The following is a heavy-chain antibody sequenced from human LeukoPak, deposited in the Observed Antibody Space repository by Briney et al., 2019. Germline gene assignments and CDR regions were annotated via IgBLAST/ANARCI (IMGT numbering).Heavy chain of an antibody. CDR3: AKDIGYCSGDSCPYFDH. D-gene: IGHD2-15*01. V-gene: IGHV3-23*01. Sequence: GGSLRLSCTASGFTFSSYAMNWVRQAPGRGLEWVSGIGGSGGTTYYADSVKDRFTISRDNSKNTLYLQMNGLRADDTAVYYCAKDIGYCSGDSCPYFDHWGQGTLVTVSS. J-gene: IGHJ4*02. CDR2: IGGSGGTT. CDR1: GFTFSSYA.